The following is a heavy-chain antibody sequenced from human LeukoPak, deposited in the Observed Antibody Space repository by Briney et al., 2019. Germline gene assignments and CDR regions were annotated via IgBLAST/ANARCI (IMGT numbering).Heavy chain of an antibody. Sequence: PSETLSLTCTVSGGSFSSGSYYWSWIRQPPGKGLEWIGYIYYSGSTNYNPSLKSRVTISVDTSKNQFSLKLSSVTAADTAVYYCAVMSECAYYFDYWGQGTLVTVSS. V-gene: IGHV4-61*01. D-gene: IGHD3-16*01. CDR2: IYYSGST. CDR3: AVMSECAYYFDY. J-gene: IGHJ4*02. CDR1: GGSFSSGSYY.